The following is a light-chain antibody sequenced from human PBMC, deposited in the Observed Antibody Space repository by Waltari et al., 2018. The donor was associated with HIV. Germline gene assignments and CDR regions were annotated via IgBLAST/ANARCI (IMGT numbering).Light chain of an antibody. CDR1: SSDVGSYNL. V-gene: IGLV2-23*02. Sequence: SALPPPPSVSGSPGQSITTSCTGTSSDVGSYNLFSRHQQDPDKAPKIRMYEVTNRPSGVPIRFSGSKSGNTASLTIPGLQAEDEADYYCCSVVSGTTWVFGGGTKLTVL. CDR2: EVT. J-gene: IGLJ3*02. CDR3: CSVVSGTTWV.